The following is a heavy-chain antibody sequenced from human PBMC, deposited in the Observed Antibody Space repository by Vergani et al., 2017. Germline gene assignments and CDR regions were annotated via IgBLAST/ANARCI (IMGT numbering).Heavy chain of an antibody. D-gene: IGHD6-19*01. Sequence: QVQLQESGPGLVKPSETLSLTCTVSGGSISSYYWSWIRQPPGKVLEWIGYIYYSGSTNYNPSLKSRVTISVDTSKNQFSLKLSSVTAADTAVYYCVIYPYWYSSGWYEYGVYWGQGTLVTVSS. J-gene: IGHJ4*02. CDR3: VIYPYWYSSGWYEYGVY. V-gene: IGHV4-59*01. CDR1: GGSISSYY. CDR2: IYYSGST.